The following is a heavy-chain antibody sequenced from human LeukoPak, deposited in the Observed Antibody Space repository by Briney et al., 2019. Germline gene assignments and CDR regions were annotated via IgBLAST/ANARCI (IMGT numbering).Heavy chain of an antibody. Sequence: GGSLRLFCAASGFTLSSYWMHWVRQAPGKGPVWVSRISGDASITNYADSVKGRFTISRDSAKNTLYLQMNSLRVEDTAVYHCARAYGSGYVYWGQGTLVTVSS. CDR1: GFTLSSYW. J-gene: IGHJ4*02. CDR3: ARAYGSGYVY. V-gene: IGHV3-74*01. CDR2: ISGDASIT. D-gene: IGHD3-10*01.